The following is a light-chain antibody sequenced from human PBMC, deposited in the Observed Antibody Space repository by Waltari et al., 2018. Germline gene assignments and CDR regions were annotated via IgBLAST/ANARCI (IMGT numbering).Light chain of an antibody. CDR1: QSNSKY. J-gene: IGKJ1*01. V-gene: IGKV3-20*01. Sequence: EIVLTQSPGTLTLSPGESATLPCRASQSNSKYLAWYQQRPGQAPRLLIYAASYRATGIPDRFSGGGSGTDFSLTISRLEPEDFAVYYCQHHVRLPATFGQGTKVEIK. CDR3: QHHVRLPAT. CDR2: AAS.